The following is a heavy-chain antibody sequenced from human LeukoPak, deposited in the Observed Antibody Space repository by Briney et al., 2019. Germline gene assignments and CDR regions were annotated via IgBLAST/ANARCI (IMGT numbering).Heavy chain of an antibody. CDR1: GGSISSSSYY. D-gene: IGHD4-23*01. CDR2: IHYSGST. V-gene: IGHV4-39*07. CDR3: ARAVGSRVVAFDY. Sequence: PSETLSLTCTVSGGSISSSSYYWGWIRQPPGTGLEWIGSIHYSGSTYYNPSLKSRVTISVDTSKNQFSLKLSSVTAADTAVYYCARAVGSRVVAFDYWGQGTLVTVSS. J-gene: IGHJ4*02.